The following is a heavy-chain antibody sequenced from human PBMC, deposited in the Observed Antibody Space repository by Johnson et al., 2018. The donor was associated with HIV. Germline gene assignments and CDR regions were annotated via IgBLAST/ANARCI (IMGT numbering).Heavy chain of an antibody. CDR1: GFTFSSYA. Sequence: QVQLVESVGGVVQPGRSLRLSCAASGFTFSSYAMHWVRQAPGKGLEWVSVIYSAYSTFYADSVKGRFTISRDNSKNTLYLQMNSLRAEDTAVYSCANTQIVVVPTAMDPFDIWGQGTMVIVSS. V-gene: IGHV3-NL1*01. J-gene: IGHJ3*02. D-gene: IGHD2-2*01. CDR3: ANTQIVVVPTAMDPFDI. CDR2: IYSAYST.